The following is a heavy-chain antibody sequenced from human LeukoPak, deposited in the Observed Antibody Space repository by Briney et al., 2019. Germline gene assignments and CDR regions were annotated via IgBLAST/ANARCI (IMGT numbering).Heavy chain of an antibody. D-gene: IGHD6-13*01. CDR3: AKVSRSGSWYDFFDY. CDR2: ISGDGGNT. Sequence: PGGSLRLSCAASGFTFDDYAMHWVRQAPGKGLEWVSLISGDGGNTYYADSVKGRFTISRDNSKNSLYLQMNSLRTEDTAFYYCAKVSRSGSWYDFFDYWGQGTLVTASS. CDR1: GFTFDDYA. V-gene: IGHV3-43*02. J-gene: IGHJ4*02.